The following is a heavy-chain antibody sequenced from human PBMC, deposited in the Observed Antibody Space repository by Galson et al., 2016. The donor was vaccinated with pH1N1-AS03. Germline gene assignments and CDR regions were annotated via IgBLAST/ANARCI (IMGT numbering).Heavy chain of an antibody. D-gene: IGHD4-17*01. CDR2: IYWNDDI. J-gene: IGHJ5*02. Sequence: PALVKPTQTLTLTCTFSGFSLSTSGVGVGWIRQAPGKALKWLAIIYWNDDIRYSPSLRNRLTITKDTSKSQVVLTMTNMDPVDTATYFCARAYYGDFADWFDPWGQGTLVTVSS. CDR3: ARAYYGDFADWFDP. V-gene: IGHV2-5*01. CDR1: GFSLSTSGVG.